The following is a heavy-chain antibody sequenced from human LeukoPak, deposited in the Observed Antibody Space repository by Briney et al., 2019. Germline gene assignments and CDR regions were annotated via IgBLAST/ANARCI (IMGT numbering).Heavy chain of an antibody. V-gene: IGHV5-51*01. J-gene: IGHJ4*02. CDR1: GFRFISYW. CDR2: IYPGDSDT. D-gene: IGHD3-9*01. CDR3: VRHPNLRYFDW. Sequence: PGESLKISFKTSGFRFISYWSGWVRQMHGRGLEWMWIIYPGDSDTRYSTSFQGQVTISVDKSMSTAYLQWSSLKASDTAMYYCVRHPNLRYFDWWGQVTLVTVSS.